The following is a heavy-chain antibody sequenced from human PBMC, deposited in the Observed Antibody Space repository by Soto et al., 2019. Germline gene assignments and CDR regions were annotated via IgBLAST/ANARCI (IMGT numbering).Heavy chain of an antibody. D-gene: IGHD2-21*02. CDR3: ARGVPATGYYYYYYGMDV. CDR1: GGSISSSNW. J-gene: IGHJ6*02. Sequence: SETLSLTCAVSGGSISSSNWWSWVRQPPGKGLEWIGEIYHSGSTNYNPSLKSRVTISVDKSKNQFSLKLSSVTAADTALHYCARGVPATGYYYYYYGMDVWGQGTTVTVSS. CDR2: IYHSGST. V-gene: IGHV4-4*02.